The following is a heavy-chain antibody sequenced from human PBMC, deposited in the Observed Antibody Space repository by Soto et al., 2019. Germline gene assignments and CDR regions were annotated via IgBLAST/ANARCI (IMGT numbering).Heavy chain of an antibody. J-gene: IGHJ4*02. D-gene: IGHD2-2*01. CDR1: GFTFSSYA. Sequence: GGSLRLSCAAPGFTFSSYAMNWVRQAPGKGLEWVALISYEGSSQYYADSVKGRFTISRDSSKNTLYLQMNSLGAADTAVYYCGRCTSTSCHLGSDYWGQGTLVTVSS. CDR2: ISYEGSSQ. V-gene: IGHV3-30*04. CDR3: GRCTSTSCHLGSDY.